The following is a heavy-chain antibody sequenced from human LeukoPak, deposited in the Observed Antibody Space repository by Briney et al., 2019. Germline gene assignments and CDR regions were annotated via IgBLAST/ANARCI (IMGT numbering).Heavy chain of an antibody. D-gene: IGHD3-22*01. CDR3: ASSYYYDSSGLMYPIDY. Sequence: ASVKVSCKASGYTFTGYYMHWVRQAPGQGLEWMGWINPNSGGTNYAQKSQGRVTMTRDTSISTAYMELSRLRSDDTAVHYCASSYYYDSSGLMYPIDYWGQGTLVTVSS. V-gene: IGHV1-2*02. J-gene: IGHJ4*02. CDR2: INPNSGGT. CDR1: GYTFTGYY.